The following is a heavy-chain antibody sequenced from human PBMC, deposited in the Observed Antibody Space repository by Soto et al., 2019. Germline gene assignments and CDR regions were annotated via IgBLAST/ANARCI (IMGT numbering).Heavy chain of an antibody. D-gene: IGHD2-15*01. Sequence: GASVKVSCKASGGTFSSYAISWVRQAPGQGLEWMGGIIPIFGTANYAQKFQGRVTITADESTSTAYMELSSLRSEDTAVYYCARDVERMRPPDAFDIWGQGTMVTVSS. V-gene: IGHV1-69*13. J-gene: IGHJ3*02. CDR1: GGTFSSYA. CDR2: IIPIFGTA. CDR3: ARDVERMRPPDAFDI.